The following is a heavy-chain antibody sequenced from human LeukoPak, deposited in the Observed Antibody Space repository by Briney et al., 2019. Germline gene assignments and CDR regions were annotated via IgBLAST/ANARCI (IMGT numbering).Heavy chain of an antibody. CDR3: ARAFSSGWYPYSIGGLWFDY. CDR2: IYYTGRT. CDR1: GGSVSSYY. V-gene: IGHV4-59*02. Sequence: SETLSLTCTVSGGSVSSYYWSWIRQPPGKGLEWLGYIYYTGRTSYNPSLKSRVTISVDTSKNQFSLKLSSVTAADTAVYYCARAFSSGWYPYSIGGLWFDYWGQGTLVTVSS. J-gene: IGHJ4*02. D-gene: IGHD6-19*01.